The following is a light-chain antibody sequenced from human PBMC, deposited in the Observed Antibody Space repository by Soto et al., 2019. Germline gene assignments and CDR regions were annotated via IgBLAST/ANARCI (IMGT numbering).Light chain of an antibody. Sequence: QSALTQPASVSGSPGQSITISCTGTSSDVGGYNYVSWYQQYPGKAPKLMIYGVSNRPSGVSNRFSASKSGNTASLTISGLQAEDEADYYCSSNTSSSSVVFGGGTKLTVL. CDR2: GVS. CDR3: SSNTSSSSVV. J-gene: IGLJ2*01. CDR1: SSDVGGYNY. V-gene: IGLV2-14*01.